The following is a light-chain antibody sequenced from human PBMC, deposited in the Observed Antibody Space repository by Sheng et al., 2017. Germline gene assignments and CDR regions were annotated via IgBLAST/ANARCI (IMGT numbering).Light chain of an antibody. Sequence: EIVLTQSPATLSLSPGERATLSCRASQSVSSYLAWYQQKPGQAPRLLIYDASNRATGIPARFSGSGSGTDFTLTISSLEPEDFAVYYCQQAGVPPWTFGQGTKVE. V-gene: IGKV3-11*01. CDR1: QSVSSY. J-gene: IGKJ1*01. CDR3: QQAGVPPWT. CDR2: DAS.